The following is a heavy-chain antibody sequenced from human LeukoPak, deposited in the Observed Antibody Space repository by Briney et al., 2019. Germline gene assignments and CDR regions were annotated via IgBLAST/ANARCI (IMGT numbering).Heavy chain of an antibody. D-gene: IGHD2-8*01. V-gene: IGHV4-4*02. Sequence: SGTLSPTCGVSGGSISNTNWWSWVRQPPGQGLEWIGEISLTGLTHYNPSLESRVTVSLDKSKNQLSLNLTSVTAADTAVYYCSRENGAFSPFGYWGQGTLVTVLS. CDR2: ISLTGLT. CDR1: GGSISNTNW. J-gene: IGHJ4*02. CDR3: SRENGAFSPFGY.